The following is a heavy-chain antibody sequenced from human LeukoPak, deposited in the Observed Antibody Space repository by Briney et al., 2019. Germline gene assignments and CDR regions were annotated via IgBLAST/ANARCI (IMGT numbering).Heavy chain of an antibody. J-gene: IGHJ6*02. CDR2: INHSGST. Sequence: SETLSLTCAVYGGSFSGYYWSWIRQPPGKGLEWIGEINHSGSTNYNPSLKSRVTISVDTSKNQFSLKLSSVTAADTAVYYCASVGRRWSPKYYYYGMDVWGQGTTVTVSS. D-gene: IGHD1-26*01. CDR3: ASVGRRWSPKYYYYGMDV. CDR1: GGSFSGYY. V-gene: IGHV4-34*01.